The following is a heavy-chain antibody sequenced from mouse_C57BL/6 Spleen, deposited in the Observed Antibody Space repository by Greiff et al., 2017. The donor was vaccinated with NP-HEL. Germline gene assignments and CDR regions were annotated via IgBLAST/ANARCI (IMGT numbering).Heavy chain of an antibody. V-gene: IGHV1-72*01. CDR3: ASIYDYDEAWFAY. Sequence: VQLQQPGAELVKPGASVKLSCKATGYTFTSYWMHWVKQRPGRGLEWIGRIDPNSGGTKYNEKFKSKATLTVDTPSSTAYMQLSSLTSEDSAVYYCASIYDYDEAWFAYWGQGTLVTVSA. CDR2: IDPNSGGT. D-gene: IGHD2-4*01. J-gene: IGHJ3*01. CDR1: GYTFTSYW.